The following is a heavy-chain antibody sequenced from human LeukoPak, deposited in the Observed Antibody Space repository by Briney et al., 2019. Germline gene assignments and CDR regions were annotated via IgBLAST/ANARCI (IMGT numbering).Heavy chain of an antibody. Sequence: PGGSLRLSCAASTFTFSRYWMSWVRQAPGKGLEWVANIKQDGSEKYYVDSVKGRFTIFRDNAKNSLFLQMNSLRAEDTAVYYCARDIGRYFDFGGQGTLVTVSS. CDR2: IKQDGSEK. J-gene: IGHJ4*02. D-gene: IGHD3-9*01. CDR1: TFTFSRYW. CDR3: ARDIGRYFDF. V-gene: IGHV3-7*04.